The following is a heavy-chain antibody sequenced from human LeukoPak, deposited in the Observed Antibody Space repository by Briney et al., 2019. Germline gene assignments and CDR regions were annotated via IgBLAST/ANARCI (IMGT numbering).Heavy chain of an antibody. Sequence: GGSLRLSCAASGFTISSYWIHWVRQAPGKGLVWVSRINSDGSSTNYADSVKGRFTISRDNAKNTLYLQMNSLRAEDTAVYYCARGYFSGSYYTLGYWGQGTLVTVSS. CDR3: ARGYFSGSYYTLGY. CDR2: INSDGSST. CDR1: GFTISSYW. J-gene: IGHJ4*02. V-gene: IGHV3-74*01. D-gene: IGHD3-10*01.